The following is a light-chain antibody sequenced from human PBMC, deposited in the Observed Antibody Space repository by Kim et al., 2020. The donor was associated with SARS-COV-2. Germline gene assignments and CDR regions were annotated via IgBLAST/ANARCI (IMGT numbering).Light chain of an antibody. CDR1: SSDVGSYDH. CDR2: EVS. V-gene: IGLV2-23*02. CDR3: CSYAVSVTFV. J-gene: IGLJ1*01. Sequence: GQSSTISCTGTSSDVGSYDHVSWYQQHPGKAPKLMIYEVSERPSGVSNRFSGSKSGNTASLTISGLQAEDEADYYCCSYAVSVTFVFGTGTKVTVL.